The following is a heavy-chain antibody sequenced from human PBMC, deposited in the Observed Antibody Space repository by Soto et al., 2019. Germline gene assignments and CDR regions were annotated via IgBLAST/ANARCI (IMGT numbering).Heavy chain of an antibody. CDR3: ARDPFGYYVNYFDN. D-gene: IGHD1-26*01. CDR2: ISGSGGST. V-gene: IGHV3-23*01. CDR1: GFTFSNHY. Sequence: GGSLRLSCAGSGFTFSNHYMDWVRQAPGKGLEWVSGISGSGGSTYYADSVKGRFTISRDDSKNTLYLQMNSLRAEDTAIFYCARDPFGYYVNYFDNWGQGTLVTVSS. J-gene: IGHJ4*02.